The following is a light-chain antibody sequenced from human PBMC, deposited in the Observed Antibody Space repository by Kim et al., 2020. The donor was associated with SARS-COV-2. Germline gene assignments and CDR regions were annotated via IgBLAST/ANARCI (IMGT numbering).Light chain of an antibody. CDR3: QQYNSYPWT. CDR1: QSISGG. J-gene: IGKJ1*01. CDR2: KAS. V-gene: IGKV1-5*03. Sequence: ASVGDRVTLTCQTSQSISGGLAWYQQKPGKAPKLLIYKASSLESGVPSRFSVSGSGTEFTLTVSSLQPDDFATYYCQQYNSYPWTFGQGTKVDIK.